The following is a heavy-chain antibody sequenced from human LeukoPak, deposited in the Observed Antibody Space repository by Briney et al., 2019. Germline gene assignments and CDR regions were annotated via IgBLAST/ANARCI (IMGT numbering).Heavy chain of an antibody. CDR1: GGSISGYY. J-gene: IGHJ6*02. CDR2: IYYSAST. D-gene: IGHD2-21*01. V-gene: IGHV4-59*01. CDR3: ARGGDPHYGMDV. Sequence: KTSETLSLTCTVSGGSISGYYWSWIRQPPGKGLEWIGNIYYSASTNYNPSLKSRVTISVDTSKNQCSLRLSSVTAADTAVYYCARGGDPHYGMDVWGQGTTVTVSS.